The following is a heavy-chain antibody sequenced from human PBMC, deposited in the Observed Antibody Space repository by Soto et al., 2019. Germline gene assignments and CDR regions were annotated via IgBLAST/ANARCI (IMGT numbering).Heavy chain of an antibody. J-gene: IGHJ6*03. V-gene: IGHV4-39*07. CDR2: IYYSGST. Sequence: SETLSLTCTVSGGSISSSSYYWGWIRQPPGKGLEWIGSIYYSGSTYYNPSLKSRVTISVDTSKNQFSLKLSSVTAADTAVYYCARDRGDLWSGYPNYYYYYMDVWGKGTTVTVSS. D-gene: IGHD3-3*01. CDR3: ARDRGDLWSGYPNYYYYYMDV. CDR1: GGSISSSSYY.